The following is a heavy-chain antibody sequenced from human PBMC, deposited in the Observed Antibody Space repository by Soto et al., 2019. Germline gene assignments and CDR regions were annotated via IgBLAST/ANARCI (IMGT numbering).Heavy chain of an antibody. J-gene: IGHJ3*02. V-gene: IGHV4-39*01. CDR3: ATHEGYSYGAPSGAFDI. Sequence: SETLSLTCAVSGASISSSDYYWAWIRQPPGKGLEWLASIYYRGRTYYNPSLKSRVTISADTSKNHFSLELSSVTAADTSLYYCATHEGYSYGAPSGAFDIWGLGTMVTVSS. D-gene: IGHD5-18*01. CDR1: GASISSSDYY. CDR2: IYYRGRT.